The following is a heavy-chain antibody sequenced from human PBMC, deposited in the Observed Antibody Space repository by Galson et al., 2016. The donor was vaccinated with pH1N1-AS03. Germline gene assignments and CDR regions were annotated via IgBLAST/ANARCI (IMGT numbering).Heavy chain of an antibody. CDR3: AKDKDSYYGPDY. CDR1: GFTFSTYA. V-gene: IGHV3-30*02. J-gene: IGHJ4*02. CDR2: VRYDGINK. Sequence: SLRLSCAASGFTFSTYAMHWVRQAPGKGLEWVAFVRYDGINKFYADSVKGRFTISRDNSKNTLYLQMNSLRAEDTAVYYCAKDKDSYYGPDYWGQGTLVTVSS. D-gene: IGHD1-26*01.